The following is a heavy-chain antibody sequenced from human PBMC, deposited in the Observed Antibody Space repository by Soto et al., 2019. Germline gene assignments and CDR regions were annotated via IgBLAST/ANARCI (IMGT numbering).Heavy chain of an antibody. Sequence: QVQLVQSGDEVKKPGASVKVSCKASGYIFVNYGIAWVRQAPRQGLEWMGWISPYTGNTHSASKVPGRRTMTTDTSTSKAYMDLGSLTSDDTAVYYCVMVDNYVTPTPQDVWGQGTTVTVSS. CDR1: GYIFVNYG. CDR3: VMVDNYVTPTPQDV. D-gene: IGHD3-16*01. CDR2: ISPYTGNT. V-gene: IGHV1-18*01. J-gene: IGHJ6*02.